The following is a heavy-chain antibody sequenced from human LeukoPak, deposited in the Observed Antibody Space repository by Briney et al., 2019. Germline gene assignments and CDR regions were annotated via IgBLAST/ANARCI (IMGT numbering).Heavy chain of an antibody. D-gene: IGHD6-13*01. Sequence: ASVKVSCKASGYTFTGYYMHWVRQAPGQGLEWMGWINPNSGGTNYAQKFQGRVTMTRDTSISIAYMELSRLRSDDTAVYYCARNLPEYSSSWNSWFDPWGQGTLVTVSS. CDR1: GYTFTGYY. CDR2: INPNSGGT. J-gene: IGHJ5*02. CDR3: ARNLPEYSSSWNSWFDP. V-gene: IGHV1-2*02.